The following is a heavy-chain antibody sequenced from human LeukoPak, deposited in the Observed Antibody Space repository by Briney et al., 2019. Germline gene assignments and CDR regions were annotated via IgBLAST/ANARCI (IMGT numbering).Heavy chain of an antibody. J-gene: IGHJ4*02. V-gene: IGHV5-51*01. CDR1: GYSFTTYW. CDR3: ARGNSGYHFDY. D-gene: IGHD3-22*01. CDR2: IYPSDSES. Sequence: GKSLKISCEGSGYSFTTYWIGWVRQMPGKGLEWMGIIYPSDSESKNSPSFQGQVTISADKSISTAYLQWSSLEASGAAMYYCARGNSGYHFDYWGQGTLVTVSS.